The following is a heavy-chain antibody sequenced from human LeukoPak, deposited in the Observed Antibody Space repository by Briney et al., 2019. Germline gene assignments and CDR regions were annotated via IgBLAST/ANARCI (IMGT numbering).Heavy chain of an antibody. Sequence: GESLRLSCAASGFTFDIYTMYWVRQAPGKGLEWVSGIRHSDGNTYYADSVKGRFTISSDKSKNILFLQMNSLRAEDTALYYCAKGQETESRLDSWGQGTLVTVSS. CDR1: GFTFDIYT. J-gene: IGHJ4*02. V-gene: IGHV3-23*01. CDR3: AKGQETESRLDS. CDR2: IRHSDGNT. D-gene: IGHD1-1*01.